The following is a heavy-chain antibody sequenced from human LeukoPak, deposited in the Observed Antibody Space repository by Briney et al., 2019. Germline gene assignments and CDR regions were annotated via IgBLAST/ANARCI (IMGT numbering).Heavy chain of an antibody. CDR2: VDHGGSGT. V-gene: IGHV3-74*01. J-gene: IGHJ4*02. CDR3: VTDLG. Sequence: GGSLRLSCAASGFSFTSYWMHWVRQPPGKGLTWVARVDHGGSGTAYADAVTGRFTISRDNAKNTVYLQMNSLILEDTAVYYCVTDLGWGQGTLVSVSS. CDR1: GFSFTSYW.